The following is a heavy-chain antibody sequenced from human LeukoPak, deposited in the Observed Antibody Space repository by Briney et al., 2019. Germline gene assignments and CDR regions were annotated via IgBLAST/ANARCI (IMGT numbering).Heavy chain of an antibody. V-gene: IGHV3-30-3*01. D-gene: IGHD5-18*01. CDR1: GFTFSSYA. Sequence: RGSLRLSCAASGFTFSSYAMHWVRQAPGKGLEWVAVISYDGSNKYYADSVKGRFTISRDNSKNTLYLQMNSLRAEDTAVYYCARGIQLWLLLDYWGQGTLVTVSS. J-gene: IGHJ4*02. CDR2: ISYDGSNK. CDR3: ARGIQLWLLLDY.